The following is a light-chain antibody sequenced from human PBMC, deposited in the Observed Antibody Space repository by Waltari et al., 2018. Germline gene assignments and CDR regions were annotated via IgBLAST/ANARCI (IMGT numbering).Light chain of an antibody. J-gene: IGKJ4*01. CDR1: QSITGSW. Sequence: EIVLTQSPGTLSLSPGERVTLSCRASQSITGSWMTWYQQKPGQAPRLLSDGASSRATGIPDRCSGSESGTDFTLTISRLEPEDSAIYYCQQYDGSVVTFGGGTKVEIK. CDR2: GAS. V-gene: IGKV3-20*01. CDR3: QQYDGSVVT.